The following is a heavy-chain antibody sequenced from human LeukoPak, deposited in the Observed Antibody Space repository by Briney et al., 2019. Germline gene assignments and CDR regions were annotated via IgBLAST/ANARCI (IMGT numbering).Heavy chain of an antibody. J-gene: IGHJ5*02. Sequence: PGGSLRLSCAAPAFTFSSYGMHWVRQAPGKGLEWVAFLRSDGSDKYYADFVKGRFTISRDNSKNTLYLQLNSLRPEDTAMYYCANPSSITIFGVDYNYFDPWGQGTLVTVSS. D-gene: IGHD3-3*01. CDR1: AFTFSSYG. V-gene: IGHV3-30*02. CDR2: LRSDGSDK. CDR3: ANPSSITIFGVDYNYFDP.